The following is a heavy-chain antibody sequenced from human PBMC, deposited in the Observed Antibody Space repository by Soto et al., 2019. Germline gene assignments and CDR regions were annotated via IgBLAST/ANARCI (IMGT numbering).Heavy chain of an antibody. D-gene: IGHD6-6*01. CDR2: VYHSGST. J-gene: IGHJ4*02. CDR3: TSSYSTSSSPDY. CDR1: GGSMRNYY. V-gene: IGHV4-59*01. Sequence: SETLSLTCSVSGGSMRNYYWSWIRQPPGRGLEWIGYVYHSGSTNYNPSLKSRVSMSVDVSRNHFSLTLHSVTAADTAVYFCTSSYSTSSSPDYWGQGTLVTVSS.